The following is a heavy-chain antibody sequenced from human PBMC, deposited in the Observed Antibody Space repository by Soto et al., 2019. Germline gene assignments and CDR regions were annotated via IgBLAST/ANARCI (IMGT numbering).Heavy chain of an antibody. CDR1: GGSISSYY. CDR3: ARVGDFWSGYYSEYYYGMDV. Sequence: PSETLSLTCTVSGGSISSYYWSWIWQPPGKGLEWIGYIYYSGSTNYNPSLKSRVTISVDTSKNQFSLKLSSVTAADTAVYYCARVGDFWSGYYSEYYYGMDVWGQGTTVTVSS. J-gene: IGHJ6*02. V-gene: IGHV4-59*01. D-gene: IGHD3-3*01. CDR2: IYYSGST.